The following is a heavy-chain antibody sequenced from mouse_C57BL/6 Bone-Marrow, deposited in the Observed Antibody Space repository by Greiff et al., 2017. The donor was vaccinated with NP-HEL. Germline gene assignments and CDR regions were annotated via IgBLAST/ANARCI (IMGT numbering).Heavy chain of an antibody. CDR2: IYPRSGNT. J-gene: IGHJ4*01. D-gene: IGHD1-1*02. CDR3: AWNYLWPTDY. V-gene: IGHV1-81*01. Sequence: VQLQQSGADLARPGASVKLSCTASGYTFTSYGISWVKQRPGQGLEWIGEIYPRSGNTYYNEKFKGRATLTADKSSSTAYMELRSLTSEDSAVYFCAWNYLWPTDYWGQGTAVTVSS. CDR1: GYTFTSYG.